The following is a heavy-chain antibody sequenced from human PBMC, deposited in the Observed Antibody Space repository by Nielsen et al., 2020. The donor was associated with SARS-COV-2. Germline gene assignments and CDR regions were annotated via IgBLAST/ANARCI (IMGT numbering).Heavy chain of an antibody. CDR1: GGSIDTRGYY. CDR2: IYHSGAT. Sequence: SETLSLTCTVSGGSIDTRGYYWGWIRQSPGKGLEWIGSIYHSGATYYSESVKSRATISIDRSQNQFSLKVNSLTAADTAVYYCVRGQTGALYYWGQGSLVTVSS. D-gene: IGHD1-1*01. J-gene: IGHJ4*02. CDR3: VRGQTGALYY. V-gene: IGHV4-39*07.